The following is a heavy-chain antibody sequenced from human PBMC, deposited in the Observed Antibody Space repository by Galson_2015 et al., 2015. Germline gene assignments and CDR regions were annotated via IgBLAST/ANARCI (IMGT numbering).Heavy chain of an antibody. V-gene: IGHV3-23*01. CDR3: AKLRCSHFSNFDY. CDR2: FSDGGDTV. J-gene: IGHJ4*02. CDR1: GFTFSTSA. D-gene: IGHD3-3*02. Sequence: SLRLSCEASGFTFSTSAMTWVRQAPGKGLEWVSTFSDGGDTVYYADSVKGRFTIYRDRSKNTLYLQMNNLRTEDTAVYYCAKLRCSHFSNFDYWGQGALVTVSS.